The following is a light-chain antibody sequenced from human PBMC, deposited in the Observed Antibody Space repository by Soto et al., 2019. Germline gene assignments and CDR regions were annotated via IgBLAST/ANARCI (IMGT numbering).Light chain of an antibody. Sequence: AIRMTQSPSSFSASTGDRVTITCRASQGISSYLAWYQQKPGKAPKLLIYAASTLQSGVPSRFSGSGSGTDFTLTISCLQSEDFATYYXQQYXSYPPTFGQGTKVEIK. CDR1: QGISSY. J-gene: IGKJ1*01. CDR2: AAS. CDR3: QQYXSYPPT. V-gene: IGKV1-8*01.